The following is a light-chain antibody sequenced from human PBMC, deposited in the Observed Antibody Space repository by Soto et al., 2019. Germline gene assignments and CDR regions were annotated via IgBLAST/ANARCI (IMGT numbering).Light chain of an antibody. Sequence: QSVLTQPASLSGSPGQSIAISCTGTSSDVGGYNYVSWYQQQPGKAPKLMIYDVFTRPSGISNRFSGSKSGNTASLTISALQAEDEADYYCTSWTSTSTYVFGSGTKVTVL. V-gene: IGLV2-14*01. CDR1: SSDVGGYNY. CDR3: TSWTSTSTYV. J-gene: IGLJ1*01. CDR2: DVF.